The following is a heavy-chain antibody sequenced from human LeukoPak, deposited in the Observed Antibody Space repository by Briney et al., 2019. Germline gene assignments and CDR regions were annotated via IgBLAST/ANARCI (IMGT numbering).Heavy chain of an antibody. CDR3: ARSYYNPDSDYYYYMDV. CDR2: VYISGST. CDR1: GGSISSYY. D-gene: IGHD2-21*01. J-gene: IGHJ6*03. Sequence: SETLSLTSSVSGGSISSYYWSWIRQPAGKGLEWIGHVYISGSTKSNPSLKSRVTVSVDKSKNQFSLKLSSVTAADTAVYYCARSYYNPDSDYYYYMDVWGKRTTVTVSS. V-gene: IGHV4-4*07.